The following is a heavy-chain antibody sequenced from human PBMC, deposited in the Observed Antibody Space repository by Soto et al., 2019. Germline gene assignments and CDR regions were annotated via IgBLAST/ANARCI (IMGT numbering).Heavy chain of an antibody. Sequence: GGSLRLSCAASGFIVSDNYINWVRQAPGKGLEWVSVTYTGGYTYYADSVKGRFTISGDNSKNTLYLQMNSLRAEDTAVYYCAREVSGTSFDYWGQGTLVTVSS. V-gene: IGHV3-53*01. J-gene: IGHJ4*02. CDR2: TYTGGYT. D-gene: IGHD1-7*01. CDR3: AREVSGTSFDY. CDR1: GFIVSDNY.